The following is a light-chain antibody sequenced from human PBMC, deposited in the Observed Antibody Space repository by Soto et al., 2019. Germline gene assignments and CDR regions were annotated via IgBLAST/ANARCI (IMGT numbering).Light chain of an antibody. Sequence: DIQVTQSPPTLSASVGDRVTITCRASQTISTWMAWYQQKPGKAPKLLFYDASTLQSGVASRFSGSGSGTEFTLIISGLQPDDSATYYCQQYTNTNNPWMFGQGTKLDIK. CDR1: QTISTW. J-gene: IGKJ2*01. CDR2: DAS. CDR3: QQYTNTNNPWM. V-gene: IGKV1-5*01.